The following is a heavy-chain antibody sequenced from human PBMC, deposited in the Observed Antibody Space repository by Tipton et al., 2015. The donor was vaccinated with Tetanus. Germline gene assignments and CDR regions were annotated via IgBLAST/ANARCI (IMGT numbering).Heavy chain of an antibody. D-gene: IGHD4-11*01. CDR2: IIPILGIA. J-gene: IGHJ4*02. CDR3: ARDFPSPQTTVSLDY. V-gene: IGHV1-69*04. CDR1: GGTFSSYA. Sequence: QSGAEVKKPGSSVKVSCKASGGTFSSYAISWVRQAPGQGLEWMGRIIPILGIANYAQKFQGRVTITADKSTSTAYMELSSLRSEDTAVYYCARDFPSPQTTVSLDYWGQGTLVTVSS.